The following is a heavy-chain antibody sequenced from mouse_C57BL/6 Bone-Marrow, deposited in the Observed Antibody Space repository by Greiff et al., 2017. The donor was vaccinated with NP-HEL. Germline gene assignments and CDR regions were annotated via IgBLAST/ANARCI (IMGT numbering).Heavy chain of an antibody. CDR1: GYTFTDYY. CDR2: IYPGSGNT. D-gene: IGHD1-1*01. J-gene: IGHJ2*01. Sequence: QVQLQQSGAELVRPGASVKLSCKASGYTFTDYYINWVKQRPGQGLEWIARIYPGSGNTYYNEKFKGKATLTAEKSSSTAYMQLSSLTSEDSAVYFCARSPCYYYGSGDYWGQGTTLTVSS. V-gene: IGHV1-76*01. CDR3: ARSPCYYYGSGDY.